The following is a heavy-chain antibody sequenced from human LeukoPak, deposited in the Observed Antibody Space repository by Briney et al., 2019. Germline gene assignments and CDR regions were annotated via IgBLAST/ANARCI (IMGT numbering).Heavy chain of an antibody. CDR3: AKGEYCSSTSCYDHDAFDI. Sequence: GGSLRLSCEASGFTFSTYGMHWVRQAPGKGLEWVALISYDGSDKNYADSVKGRFTISRDNSKSTLYLQMNSLRAEDTAVYYCAKGEYCSSTSCYDHDAFDIWGQGTMVTVSS. D-gene: IGHD2-2*01. J-gene: IGHJ3*02. V-gene: IGHV3-30*18. CDR2: ISYDGSDK. CDR1: GFTFSTYG.